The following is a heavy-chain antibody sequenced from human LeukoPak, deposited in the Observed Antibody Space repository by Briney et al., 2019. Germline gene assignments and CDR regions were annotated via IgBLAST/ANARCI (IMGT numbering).Heavy chain of an antibody. J-gene: IGHJ6*03. CDR1: GGTFSSYA. V-gene: IGHV1-69*06. CDR3: AKQAGFGELLIKLYYYYYMDV. Sequence: ASVKVSCKASGGTFSSYAISWVRQAPGQGLEWMGGIIPIFGTANYAQKFQGRVTITADKSTSTAYMELSSLRSEDTAVYYCAKQAGFGELLIKLYYYYYMDVWGKGTTVTISS. D-gene: IGHD3-10*01. CDR2: IIPIFGTA.